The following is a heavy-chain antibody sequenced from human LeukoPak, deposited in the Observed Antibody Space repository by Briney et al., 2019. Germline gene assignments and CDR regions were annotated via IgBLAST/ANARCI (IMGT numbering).Heavy chain of an antibody. D-gene: IGHD1-26*01. Sequence: SETLSLTCAVYGGSFSGYYWSWIRQPPGKGLEWIGEINHSGSTNYNPSLKSRVTISVDTSKNQFSLKLSSVAAADTAVYYCASRGEEGSRYIWGQGTMVTVSS. V-gene: IGHV4-34*01. CDR2: INHSGST. CDR1: GGSFSGYY. J-gene: IGHJ3*02. CDR3: ASRGEEGSRYI.